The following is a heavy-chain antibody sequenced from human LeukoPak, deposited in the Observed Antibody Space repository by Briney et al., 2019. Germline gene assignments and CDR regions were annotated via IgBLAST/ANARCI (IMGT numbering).Heavy chain of an antibody. CDR3: AKDDAFDI. Sequence: QPGGSLRLSCAASGFTFDDYAMHWVRHAPGKGLEWVSGISWNSGSIGYADSVKGLFTISRDNAKNSLYLQMNSLRAEDTALYYCAKDDAFDIWGQGTMVTVSS. CDR2: ISWNSGSI. J-gene: IGHJ3*02. V-gene: IGHV3-9*01. CDR1: GFTFDDYA.